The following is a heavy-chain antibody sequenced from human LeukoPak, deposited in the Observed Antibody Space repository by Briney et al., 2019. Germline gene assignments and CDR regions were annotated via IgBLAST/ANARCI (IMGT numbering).Heavy chain of an antibody. CDR3: ARGQGGYYDSSGYYFRWFDP. J-gene: IGHJ5*02. CDR1: GFTVSSNY. Sequence: GGSLRLSCAASGFTVSSNYMNWVRQAPGKGLEWVSVIYSGGSAYYADSVKGRFTISSDNSKNTLYLQMNSLRAEDTAVYYCARGQGGYYDSSGYYFRWFDPWGQGTLVTVS. V-gene: IGHV3-53*01. D-gene: IGHD3-22*01. CDR2: IYSGGSA.